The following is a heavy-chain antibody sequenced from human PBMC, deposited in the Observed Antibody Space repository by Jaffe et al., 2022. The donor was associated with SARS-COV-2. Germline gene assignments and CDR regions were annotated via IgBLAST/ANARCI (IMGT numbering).Heavy chain of an antibody. D-gene: IGHD7-27*01. CDR2: IYYSGST. CDR1: GGSISSYY. Sequence: QVQLQESGPGLVKPSETLSLTCTVSGGSISSYYWSWIRQPPGKGLEWIGYIYYSGSTNYNPSLKSRVTISVDTSKNQFSLKLSSVTAADTAVYYCARTNWGASGYFDLWGRGTLVTVSS. J-gene: IGHJ2*01. CDR3: ARTNWGASGYFDL. V-gene: IGHV4-59*01.